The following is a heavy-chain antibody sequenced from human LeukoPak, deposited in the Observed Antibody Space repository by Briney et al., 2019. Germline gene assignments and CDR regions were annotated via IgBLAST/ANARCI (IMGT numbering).Heavy chain of an antibody. D-gene: IGHD3-22*01. CDR3: ARPYDISGGAFDI. CDR1: GYILTNNW. V-gene: IGHV5-51*01. CDR2: IYPGNSDT. Sequence: GESLKIYCKISGYILTNNWIGWVRQVPGKGLEWMGLIYPGNSDTKYSPSFQGQVTTSADKSTSTAYLQWSSLKASDTAMYYCARPYDISGGAFDIWGQGTMVTVSS. J-gene: IGHJ3*02.